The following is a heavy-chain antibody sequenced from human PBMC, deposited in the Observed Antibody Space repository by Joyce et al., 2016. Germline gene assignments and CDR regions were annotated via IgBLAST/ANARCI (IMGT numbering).Heavy chain of an antibody. Sequence: QVQLLQSGAEVTKPGASVKISCKASGYTFTNHKMHWVRQDPGEGLEWMAIINPADGVTRYAHKFQGRITVTRYTSTTTFYMELNSLKSDDTAFYYCARDDHHWGSGSYWGQGTLVTVSS. CDR3: ARDDHHWGSGSY. D-gene: IGHD1-1*01. CDR1: GYTFTNHK. CDR2: INPADGVT. J-gene: IGHJ4*02. V-gene: IGHV1-46*01.